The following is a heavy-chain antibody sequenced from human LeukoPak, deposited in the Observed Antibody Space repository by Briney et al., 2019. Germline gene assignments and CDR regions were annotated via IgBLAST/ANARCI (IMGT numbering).Heavy chain of an antibody. V-gene: IGHV4-39*01. CDR3: ARRIAAAGTANFDY. CDR1: GGSISSSSYY. CDR2: IYYSGST. Sequence: PSETLSLTCTVSGGSISSSSYYWGWIRQPPGKGLEWIGSIYYSGSTYYNPSLKSRVTISVDTSKNQFSLKLSSVTAADTAVYYCARRIAAAGTANFDYWGQGTLVTVSP. D-gene: IGHD6-13*01. J-gene: IGHJ4*02.